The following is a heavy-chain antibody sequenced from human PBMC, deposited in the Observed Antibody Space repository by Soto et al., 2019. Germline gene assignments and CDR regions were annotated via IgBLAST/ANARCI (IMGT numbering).Heavy chain of an antibody. CDR2: IIPIFGTA. CDR3: AIGILADRLRPYYYYGKDV. V-gene: IGHV1-69*13. CDR1: GGTFSSYA. J-gene: IGHJ6*01. Sequence: SVKVSCKASGGTFSSYAISWVRQAPGQGLEWMGGIIPIFGTATYAQKFQGRVTITADESTSTAYMELSSLRSEDTAVYYCAIGILADRLRPYYYYGKDVWGRVRKVTDS. D-gene: IGHD6-6*01.